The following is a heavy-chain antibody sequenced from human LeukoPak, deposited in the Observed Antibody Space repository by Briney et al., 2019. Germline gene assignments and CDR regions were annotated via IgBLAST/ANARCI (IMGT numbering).Heavy chain of an antibody. CDR1: GGPVRSYY. J-gene: IGHJ4*02. V-gene: IGHV4-59*02. Sequence: SETLSLTCTVSGGPVRSYYWNWIRQPPGKGLEWIGCIYYSGNTNYNPSLKSRVTISVDTSKNQFSLKLSSVTAADTAVYYCATDNSYGSGSYYTWGQGTLVTVSS. CDR2: IYYSGNT. D-gene: IGHD3-10*01. CDR3: ATDNSYGSGSYYT.